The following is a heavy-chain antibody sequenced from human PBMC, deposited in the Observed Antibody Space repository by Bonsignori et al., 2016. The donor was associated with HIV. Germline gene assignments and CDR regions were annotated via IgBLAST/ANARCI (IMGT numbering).Heavy chain of an antibody. CDR1: GHIFSDYY. V-gene: IGHV1-69-2*01. D-gene: IGHD6-19*01. Sequence: EVQVEQSGAEVKKPGATVKISCKVSGHIFSDYYIHWVQQAPGKGLEWMGLVDPADGQTLYAEKFQGRVTLSADTSKETVYMELSGLTSEDTALYYCARGAVATLDAFDVWGQ. CDR2: VDPADGQT. CDR3: ARGAVATLDAFDV. J-gene: IGHJ3*01.